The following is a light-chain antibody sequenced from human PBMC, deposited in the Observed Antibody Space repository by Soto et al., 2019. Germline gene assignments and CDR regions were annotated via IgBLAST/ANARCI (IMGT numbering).Light chain of an antibody. CDR2: QDT. Sequence: SYDLTQPPSVSVSPGQTATITCSGDKLGDKYVCWYQQKPGQSPVVVIHQDTKRPSGIPERFSGSNSGNTATLTISGTQAMDEADYYCQAWDSNTYVFGTGTKVTVL. J-gene: IGLJ1*01. CDR1: KLGDKY. CDR3: QAWDSNTYV. V-gene: IGLV3-1*01.